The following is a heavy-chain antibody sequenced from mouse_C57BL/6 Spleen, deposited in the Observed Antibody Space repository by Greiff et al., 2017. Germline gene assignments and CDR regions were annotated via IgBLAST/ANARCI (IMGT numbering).Heavy chain of an antibody. CDR3: ASYGSSYHYFDY. CDR2: IYPGSGST. CDR1: GYTFTSYW. V-gene: IGHV1-55*01. Sequence: QVQLQQSGAELVKPGASVKMSCKASGYTFTSYWITWVKQRPGQGLEWIGDIYPGSGSTNYNEKFKSKATLTVDTSSSTAYMQLSSLTSEDSAVYYCASYGSSYHYFDYWGQGTTLTVSS. J-gene: IGHJ2*01. D-gene: IGHD1-1*01.